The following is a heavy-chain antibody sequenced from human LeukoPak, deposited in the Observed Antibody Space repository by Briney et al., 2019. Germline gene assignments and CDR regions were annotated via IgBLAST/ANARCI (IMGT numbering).Heavy chain of an antibody. V-gene: IGHV4-4*02. J-gene: IGHJ4*02. Sequence: SETLSLTCAVSGDSSSSGHWWGWVRQPPGEGLEWIGEIKHGGSTNYNPSLKSRVTISVDRSKNQFSLKVNSVTAADTAVYYGARDGGSYRDFEYWGQGTLVTVSS. CDR3: ARDGGSYRDFEY. CDR2: IKHGGST. CDR1: GDSSSSGHW. D-gene: IGHD1-26*01.